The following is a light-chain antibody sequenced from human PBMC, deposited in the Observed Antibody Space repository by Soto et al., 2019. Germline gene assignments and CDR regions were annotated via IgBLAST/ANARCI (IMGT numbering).Light chain of an antibody. Sequence: IKMTQSPSSLSASVGDRVTIPCRASQSISSYLNWYQQKPGKAPKLLIYEASSLQSGVPSRFSGSGSGTDFTLTVSSLQPDDFATYYCQQSDTTPWTFGQGTKVDI. J-gene: IGKJ1*01. CDR2: EAS. CDR3: QQSDTTPWT. V-gene: IGKV1-39*01. CDR1: QSISSY.